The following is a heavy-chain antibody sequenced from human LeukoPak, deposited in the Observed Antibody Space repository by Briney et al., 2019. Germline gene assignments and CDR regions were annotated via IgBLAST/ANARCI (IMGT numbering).Heavy chain of an antibody. J-gene: IGHJ3*02. V-gene: IGHV3-7*01. CDR2: IKEDGTEK. CDR3: ARDSDRCRGCAFDI. CDR1: GFSFNFFW. D-gene: IGHD1-26*01. Sequence: PGGSLRLSCAASGFSFNFFWMSWVRQAPGKGLEWMANIKEDGTEKHYVASVKGRFTISRDNGKKSLYLEMNSLRGEDTAVYYCARDSDRCRGCAFDIWGQGTMVTVSS.